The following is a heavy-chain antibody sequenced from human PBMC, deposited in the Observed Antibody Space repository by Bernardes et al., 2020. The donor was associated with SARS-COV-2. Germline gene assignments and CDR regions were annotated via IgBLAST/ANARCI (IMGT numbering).Heavy chain of an antibody. CDR3: VVGYSGVEIYAFDV. J-gene: IGHJ3*01. V-gene: IGHV3-72*01. CDR1: GFKFSDQY. CDR2: ISNKAGGYTT. D-gene: IGHD5-12*01. Sequence: GGSLRLSCAASGFKFSDQYMDWVRQAPGKGLEWVGRISNKAGGYTTEYAASVKGRFSISRDDSKNSLYLQMNSLKTEDTAVYHCVVGYSGVEIYAFDVWGQGAMVTVSS.